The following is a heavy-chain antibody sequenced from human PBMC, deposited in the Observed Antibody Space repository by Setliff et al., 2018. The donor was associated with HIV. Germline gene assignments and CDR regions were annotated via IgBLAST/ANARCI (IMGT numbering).Heavy chain of an antibody. Sequence: PSETLSLTCTVSGGSITSRYWSWIRQPPGKGLEWIGTIYYNGNTNYSPSLKSRVTISEDTSKKQVSLKLRSVTAADTAVYYCARGIDNFWSGYIAWGQGTPVTVSS. CDR2: IYYNGNT. D-gene: IGHD3-3*01. CDR3: ARGIDNFWSGYIA. J-gene: IGHJ4*02. CDR1: GGSITSRY. V-gene: IGHV4-59*11.